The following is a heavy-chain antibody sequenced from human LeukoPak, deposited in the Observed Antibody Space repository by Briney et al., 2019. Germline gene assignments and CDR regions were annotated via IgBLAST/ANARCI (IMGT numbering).Heavy chain of an antibody. CDR3: AKGFSTYYYDSSGYYEY. CDR1: GFTLSNSW. CDR2: TNGDGSDT. V-gene: IGHV3-74*01. Sequence: GGSLRLSCAASGFTLSNSWMHWVRQAPGKGLVWVSRTNGDGSDTSYADSVKGRFTISRDSATNTLYLQMNSLRVEDTAVYYCAKGFSTYYYDSSGYYEYWGQGTLVTVSS. D-gene: IGHD3-22*01. J-gene: IGHJ4*02.